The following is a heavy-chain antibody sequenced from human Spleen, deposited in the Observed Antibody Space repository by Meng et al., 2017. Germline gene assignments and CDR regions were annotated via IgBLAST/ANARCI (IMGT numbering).Heavy chain of an antibody. CDR3: ARETSLRPGPADY. CDR2: INPDNGGT. Sequence: ASVKVSCKASGYTFTDYYMHWVRQAPGQGLEWMGWINPDNGGTNYAQKVQGSVTMTRDTSISTAYMELRRMRSDDTAVYYWARETSLRPGPADYWGQGTLVTVSS. D-gene: IGHD3-10*01. CDR1: GYTFTDYY. J-gene: IGHJ4*02. V-gene: IGHV1-2*02.